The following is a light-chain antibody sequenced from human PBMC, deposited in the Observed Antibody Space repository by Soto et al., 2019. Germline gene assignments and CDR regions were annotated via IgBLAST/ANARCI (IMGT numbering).Light chain of an antibody. CDR2: GAS. Sequence: EIVLTQSPGTLSLSPWERATLSCRASQSVSSTYLAWYQQKPGQAPRLLIYGASSRATGIPDRFSGSGSGTDFTLTISRLEPEDFAVYYCQQRANWPLTFGQGTRLE. V-gene: IGKV3D-20*02. CDR1: QSVSSTY. J-gene: IGKJ5*01. CDR3: QQRANWPLT.